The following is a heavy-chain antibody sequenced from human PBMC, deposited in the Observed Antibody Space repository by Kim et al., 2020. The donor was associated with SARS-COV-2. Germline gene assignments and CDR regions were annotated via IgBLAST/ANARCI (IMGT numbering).Heavy chain of an antibody. CDR1: GGSINDGYY. D-gene: IGHD1-1*01. CDR2: MYSSVYS. Sequence: SETLSLTCTVSGGSINDGYYWSWIRQHPGGGLEWIGYMYSSVYSRYNPSLKSRVTISLDTSRNQFSLTVSSVTAADTAVYYCARWNPVYGAYYFDQWGQGTLVTVSS. V-gene: IGHV4-31*03. CDR3: ARWNPVYGAYYFDQ. J-gene: IGHJ4*02.